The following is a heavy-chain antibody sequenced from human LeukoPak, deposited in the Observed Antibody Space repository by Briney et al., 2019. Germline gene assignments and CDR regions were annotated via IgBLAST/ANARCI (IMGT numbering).Heavy chain of an antibody. CDR2: IYYSGST. Sequence: KPSETLSLTCTVSGGSISGYYWNWIRQPPGKGLEWIGYIYYSGSTNYNPSLKSRVTISVDTSKNQFSLKLSSVTAADTAVYYCARGSGQLVPLYYYYYYYMDVWGKGTTVTVSS. V-gene: IGHV4-59*01. CDR3: ARGSGQLVPLYYYYYYYMDV. CDR1: GGSISGYY. J-gene: IGHJ6*03. D-gene: IGHD6-6*01.